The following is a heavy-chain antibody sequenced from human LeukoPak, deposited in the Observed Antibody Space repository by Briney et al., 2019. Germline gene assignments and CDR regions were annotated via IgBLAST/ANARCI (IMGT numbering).Heavy chain of an antibody. CDR2: INHSGST. CDR3: ARNVSRGYFDY. CDR1: GGSFSGYY. D-gene: IGHD3-10*01. J-gene: IGHJ4*02. V-gene: IGHV4-34*01. Sequence: TSETLSLTCAVYGGSFSGYYWSWIRQPPGKGLEWIGEINHSGSTNYNPSLKSRVTISVDTSKSQFSLKLSSVTAADTAVYFCARNVSRGYFDYWGQGTLVTVSS.